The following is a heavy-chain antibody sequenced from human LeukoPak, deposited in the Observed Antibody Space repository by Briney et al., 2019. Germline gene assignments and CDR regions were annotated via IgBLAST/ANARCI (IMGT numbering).Heavy chain of an antibody. CDR3: ARGGIQLWLTRSYYLDY. J-gene: IGHJ4*02. D-gene: IGHD5-18*01. Sequence: SETLSLTCAVYGGSFSGYYWSWIRQPPGKGLEWIGEINHSGSTNYNPSLKSRVTISVDTSKNQFSLKLSSVTAADTAVYYCARGGIQLWLTRSYYLDYWGQGTLVTVSS. CDR2: INHSGST. V-gene: IGHV4-34*01. CDR1: GGSFSGYY.